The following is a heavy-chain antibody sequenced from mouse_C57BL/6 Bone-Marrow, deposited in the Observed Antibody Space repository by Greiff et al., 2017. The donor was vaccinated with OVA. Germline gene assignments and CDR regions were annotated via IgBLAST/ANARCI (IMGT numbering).Heavy chain of an antibody. CDR2: INYDGSST. Sequence: EVQLVESEGGLVQPGSSMKLSCTASGFTFSDYYMAWVRQAPEKGLEWVANINYDGSSTYYLDSLKSRFIISRDNAKNMLYLQMSSLKSEDTATYYCARGGWDWYFDVWGTGTTVTVSS. D-gene: IGHD3-3*01. V-gene: IGHV5-16*01. CDR3: ARGGWDWYFDV. CDR1: GFTFSDYY. J-gene: IGHJ1*03.